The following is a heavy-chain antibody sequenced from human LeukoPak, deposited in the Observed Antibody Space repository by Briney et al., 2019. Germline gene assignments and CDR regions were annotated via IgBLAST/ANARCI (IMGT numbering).Heavy chain of an antibody. CDR1: GFTFSNYE. Sequence: GGSLRLSCAASGFTFSNYEMHWVRQAPGKGLEWVSYISSSGSDIYYADSVKGRFAISRDNAKNSLYLHMNSLRAEDTAVYYCARDYGGSSPFDYWGQGTLVTVSS. CDR3: ARDYGGSSPFDY. CDR2: ISSSGSDI. J-gene: IGHJ4*02. D-gene: IGHD4-23*01. V-gene: IGHV3-48*03.